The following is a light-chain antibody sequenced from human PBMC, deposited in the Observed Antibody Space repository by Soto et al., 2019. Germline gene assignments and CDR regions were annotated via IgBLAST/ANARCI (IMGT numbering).Light chain of an antibody. J-gene: IGLJ2*01. CDR2: DVT. CDR3: SSYTSSSTLVV. Sequence: QSALTQPPSASGSPGQSVTISCTGTLSDIGAYDLVSWYQQYPGKAPKLMIYDVTNRPSGVPNRFSGSKSGNTASLTISGLQAEDEADYYCSSYTSSSTLVVFGGGTKLTVL. CDR1: LSDIGAYDL. V-gene: IGLV2-14*01.